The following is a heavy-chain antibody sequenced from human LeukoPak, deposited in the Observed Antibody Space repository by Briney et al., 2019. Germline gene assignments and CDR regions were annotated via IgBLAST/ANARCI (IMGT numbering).Heavy chain of an antibody. Sequence: PSETLSLTCTVSGGSISSFYWSWIRQPPGKGLEWIGYISYSGSTNYNPSLKSRVTISVDTSKNQFSLELSSVTAADTAAYYCARSGSGYSPVDYWGQGTLVTVSS. V-gene: IGHV4-59*01. CDR3: ARSGSGYSPVDY. CDR1: GGSISSFY. D-gene: IGHD3-22*01. CDR2: ISYSGST. J-gene: IGHJ4*02.